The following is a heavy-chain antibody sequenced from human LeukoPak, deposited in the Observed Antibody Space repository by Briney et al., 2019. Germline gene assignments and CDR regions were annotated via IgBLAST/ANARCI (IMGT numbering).Heavy chain of an antibody. Sequence: SGGSLRLSCAASGFTFSSYWMIWVRQAPGKGLVWVSATNTDGSTTTYADSVKGRFTIARDNARNTVYLQMNSLRVEETAVYYSYGANVQHWGPGTLVTVHS. J-gene: IGHJ1*01. CDR1: GFTFSSYW. D-gene: IGHD4-17*01. CDR2: TNTDGSTT. CDR3: YGANVQH. V-gene: IGHV3-74*01.